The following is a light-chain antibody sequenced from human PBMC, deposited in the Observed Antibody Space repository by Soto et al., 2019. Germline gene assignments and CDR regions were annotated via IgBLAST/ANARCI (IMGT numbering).Light chain of an antibody. CDR3: SSYTNSSPFV. CDR1: SSDVGGYNY. CDR2: DVS. V-gene: IGLV2-14*01. J-gene: IGLJ1*01. Sequence: QSARTQPASVSGSPGQSITISCTGTSSDVGGYNYVSWYQQHPGKAPKLMIYDVSNWPSGVSNRFSGSKSGNTASLTISGLQAEDEADYYCSSYTNSSPFVFGTGTKVTVL.